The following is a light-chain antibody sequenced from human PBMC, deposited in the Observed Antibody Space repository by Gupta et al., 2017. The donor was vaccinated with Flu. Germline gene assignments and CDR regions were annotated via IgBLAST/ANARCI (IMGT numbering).Light chain of an antibody. CDR2: EVS. CDR3: SSYAGSSNVV. CDR1: SSDVGGYNY. J-gene: IGLJ2*01. V-gene: IGLV2-14*01. Sequence: QPALTQPATESGSPGQSITISCTGTSSDVGGYNYVSWYQQHPGKAPKLMIYEVSDRPSGVSTRFSGSKSGNTASLTISGLQAEDEADYYCSSYAGSSNVVFGGGTKLTVL.